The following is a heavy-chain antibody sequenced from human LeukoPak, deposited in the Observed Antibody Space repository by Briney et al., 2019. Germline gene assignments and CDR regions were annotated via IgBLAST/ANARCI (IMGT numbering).Heavy chain of an antibody. D-gene: IGHD2-21*01. CDR3: ITPLPYSAQ. J-gene: IGHJ4*02. Sequence: GGSLRLSCAASGFTVRNNYMSWVRQAPGKGLEWVGRIKPKTDGETTEYAAPVKDRFSISRDDSKSMMYLQMNSLKTEDTAVYYCITPLPYSAQGGQGTLVTVSS. CDR1: GFTVRNNY. CDR2: IKPKTDGETT. V-gene: IGHV3-15*01.